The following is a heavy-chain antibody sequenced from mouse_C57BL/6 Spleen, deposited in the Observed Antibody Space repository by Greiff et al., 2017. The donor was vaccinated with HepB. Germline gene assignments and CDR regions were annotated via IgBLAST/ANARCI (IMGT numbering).Heavy chain of an antibody. CDR2: INPNYGTT. J-gene: IGHJ2*01. CDR1: GYSFTDYN. V-gene: IGHV1-39*01. CDR3: ARSGRIYSPYYFDY. Sequence: EVKLQESGPELVKPGASVKISCKASGYSFTDYNMNWVKQSNGKSLEWIGVINPNYGTTSYNQKFKGKATLTVDQSSSTAYMQLNSLTSEDSAVYYCARSGRIYSPYYFDYWGQGTTLTVSS. D-gene: IGHD1-1*01.